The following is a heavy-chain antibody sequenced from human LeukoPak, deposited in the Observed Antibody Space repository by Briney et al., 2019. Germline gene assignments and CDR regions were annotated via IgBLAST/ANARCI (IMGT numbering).Heavy chain of an antibody. CDR3: ARESTPLRGAFDP. CDR1: GFTFSNYN. D-gene: IGHD5-24*01. J-gene: IGHJ5*02. V-gene: IGHV3-53*04. CDR2: IDSRDNT. Sequence: GGSLRLSCAASGFTFSNYNMNWVRQAPGKGLEWVSVIDSRDNTYHADSVKGRFTISRHTSKNTLYLQMNSLRAEDTAVYYCARESTPLRGAFDPWGPGTLVTVSS.